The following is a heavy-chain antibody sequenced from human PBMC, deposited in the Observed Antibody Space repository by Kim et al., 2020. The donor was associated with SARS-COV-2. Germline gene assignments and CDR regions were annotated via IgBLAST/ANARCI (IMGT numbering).Heavy chain of an antibody. CDR3: ARDSTSGAFDY. D-gene: IGHD2-8*01. J-gene: IGHJ4*02. Sequence: KYCGNSVKGRLTIARDNAKNSLYLQMTSLRAEDTAVYYCARDSTSGAFDYWGQGTLVTVSS. CDR2: K. V-gene: IGHV3-7*01.